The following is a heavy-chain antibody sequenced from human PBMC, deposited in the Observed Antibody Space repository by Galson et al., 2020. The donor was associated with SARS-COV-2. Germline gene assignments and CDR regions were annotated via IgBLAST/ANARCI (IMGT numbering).Heavy chain of an antibody. CDR3: ARARITMIVVVEAFDI. D-gene: IGHD3-22*01. CDR1: AGSSSRGGYS. V-gene: IGHV4-31*01. CDR2: IYYSGST. Sequence: SEPLSPTCTVPAGSSSRGGYSWRWIRQPPGKGLEWIGYIYYSGSTYYNPSLNSPVTISVDTSKHQFSLKLSSVTAAHTAVYYCARARITMIVVVEAFDIWGQGTMVTVSS. J-gene: IGHJ3*02.